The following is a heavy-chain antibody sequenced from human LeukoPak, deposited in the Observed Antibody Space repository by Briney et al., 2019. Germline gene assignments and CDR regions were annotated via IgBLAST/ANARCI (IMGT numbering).Heavy chain of an antibody. Sequence: ASVKVSCKASGYTFTSYGISWVRQSPGQGLEWMGWISAYNGNTNYAQKLQGRVTMTTDTSTSTAYMELRSLRSDDTAVYYCARAGYSSSLLGSGPDYWGQGTLVTVSS. J-gene: IGHJ4*02. CDR3: ARAGYSSSLLGSGPDY. CDR2: ISAYNGNT. V-gene: IGHV1-18*01. CDR1: GYTFTSYG. D-gene: IGHD6-13*01.